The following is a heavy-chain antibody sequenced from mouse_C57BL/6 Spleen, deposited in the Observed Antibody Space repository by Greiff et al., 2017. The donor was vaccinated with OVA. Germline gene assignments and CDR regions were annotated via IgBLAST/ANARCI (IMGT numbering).Heavy chain of an antibody. Sequence: VQLQESGAELVRPGASVTLSCKASGYTFTDYEMHWVKQTPVHGLEWIGAIDPATGGTAYNKKFKGKAILTADKSSSTAYMELRSLTSEDSAVYYCTGQLRLPSWFAYWGQGTLVTVSA. CDR1: GYTFTDYE. D-gene: IGHD3-2*02. CDR2: IDPATGGT. V-gene: IGHV1-15*01. J-gene: IGHJ3*01. CDR3: TGQLRLPSWFAY.